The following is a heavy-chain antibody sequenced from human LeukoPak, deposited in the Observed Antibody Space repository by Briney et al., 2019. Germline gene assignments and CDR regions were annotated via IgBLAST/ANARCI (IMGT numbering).Heavy chain of an antibody. D-gene: IGHD6-19*01. J-gene: IGHJ4*01. CDR3: AKTFLEQWLVDY. Sequence: GGSLRLSCAASGFTFSSYAMSWVRQTPGKGLEWVSAISGSGDTTYYADSVKGRFTISRDNSKNTLYLQMHSLRAEDTALYYCAKTFLEQWLVDYWGQEPWSPSPQ. CDR1: GFTFSSYA. V-gene: IGHV3-23*01. CDR2: ISGSGDTT.